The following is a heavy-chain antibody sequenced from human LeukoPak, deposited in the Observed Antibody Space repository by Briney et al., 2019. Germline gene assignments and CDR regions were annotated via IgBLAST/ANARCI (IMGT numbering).Heavy chain of an antibody. CDR3: ARHGFGVWGNWFDP. Sequence: PSETLSLTCSVSGDSISSYYWSWIRQPPGKGLEWIAYFYNSGSINYNPSLKSRVTISVDTSNNQFSLKLTSVTAADTAVYYCARHGFGVWGNWFDPWGQGTLVTVSS. V-gene: IGHV4-59*08. D-gene: IGHD3-10*01. CDR2: FYNSGSI. CDR1: GDSISSYY. J-gene: IGHJ5*02.